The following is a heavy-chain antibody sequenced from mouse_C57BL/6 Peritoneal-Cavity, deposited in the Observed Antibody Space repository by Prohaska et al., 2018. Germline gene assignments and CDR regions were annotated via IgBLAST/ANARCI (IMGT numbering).Heavy chain of an antibody. CDR1: GFSLSTFGMG. CDR2: IWWDDDK. J-gene: IGHJ1*03. D-gene: IGHD1-1*01. Sequence: QVTLKESGPGILQPSQTLSLTCSFSGFSLSTFGMGVGWIRQPSGKGLEWLAHIWWDDDKYYNPALKSRLTISKDTSKNHVFLKIANVDTADTATYYCARIAFYYYGSSYWYFDVWGTGTTVTVSS. V-gene: IGHV8-8*01. CDR3: ARIAFYYYGSSYWYFDV.